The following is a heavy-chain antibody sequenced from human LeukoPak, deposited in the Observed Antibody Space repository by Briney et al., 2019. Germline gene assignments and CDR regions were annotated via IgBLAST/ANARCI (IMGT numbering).Heavy chain of an antibody. D-gene: IGHD2-2*01. CDR1: GGSFSGYY. CDR2: INHSGST. CDR3: ARDLGEGYQLLWNGFYYYGMDV. J-gene: IGHJ6*02. V-gene: IGHV4-34*01. Sequence: PSETLSLTCAVYGGSFSGYYWSWIRQPPGKGLEWIGEINHSGSTNYNPSLKSRVTISVDTSKNQFSLKLSSVTAADTAVYYCARDLGEGYQLLWNGFYYYGMDVWGQGTTVTVSS.